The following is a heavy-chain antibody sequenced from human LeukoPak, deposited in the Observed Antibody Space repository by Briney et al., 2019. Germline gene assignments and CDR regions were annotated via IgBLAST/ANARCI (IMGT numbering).Heavy chain of an antibody. D-gene: IGHD6-19*01. CDR1: GGSISSYY. CDR2: IYTSGST. J-gene: IGHJ5*02. CDR3: ARSPLYSSGWYVNWFDP. V-gene: IGHV4-4*09. Sequence: SETLSFTCTVSGGSISSYYWSWIRQPPGKGLEWIGYIYTSGSTNYNPSLKSRVTMSVDTSKNQFSLKLSSVTAADTAVYYCARSPLYSSGWYVNWFDPWGQGTLVTVSS.